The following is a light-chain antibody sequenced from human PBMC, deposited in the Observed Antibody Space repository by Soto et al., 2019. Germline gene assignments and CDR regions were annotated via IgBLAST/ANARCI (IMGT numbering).Light chain of an antibody. V-gene: IGKV1-9*01. Sequence: DIQLTQSPSFLSASVGDRVTITCRASQGISSYLAWYQQKPGKAPKLLIYAASALQSGVPSRFSGSGSGTEFTLTISSLQPEDLATYYCLESSSALTFGQGTRLEIK. J-gene: IGKJ5*01. CDR3: LESSSALT. CDR1: QGISSY. CDR2: AAS.